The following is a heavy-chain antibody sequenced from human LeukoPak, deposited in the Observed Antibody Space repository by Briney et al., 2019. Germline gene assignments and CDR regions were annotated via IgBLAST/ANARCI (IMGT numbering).Heavy chain of an antibody. CDR1: GYSFTSYW. J-gene: IGHJ4*02. Sequence: GGSLKISCKGSGYSFTSYWIGWVSQMPGKGLEWMGIIYPGDSGTRYSPSFQGQVTISADKSISTAYLQWSSLKASDTAMYYCARLSDDYYGSGSYYRFDYWGQGTLVTVSS. CDR3: ARLSDDYYGSGSYYRFDY. D-gene: IGHD3-10*01. CDR2: IYPGDSGT. V-gene: IGHV5-51*01.